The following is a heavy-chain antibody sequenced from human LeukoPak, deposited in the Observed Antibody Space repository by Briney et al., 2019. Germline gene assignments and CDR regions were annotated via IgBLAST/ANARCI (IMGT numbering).Heavy chain of an antibody. CDR2: IYCSGST. J-gene: IGHJ4*02. CDR1: GGSISSSSYY. D-gene: IGHD3-22*01. CDR3: ARHYDSSGYDYFDY. V-gene: IGHV4-39*01. Sequence: PSETLSLTCTVSGGSISSSSYYWGWIRQPPGKGLEWIGSIYCSGSTYYNPSLKSRVTVSVDTSKNQFSLKLSSVTAADTAVYYCARHYDSSGYDYFDYWGQGTLVTVSS.